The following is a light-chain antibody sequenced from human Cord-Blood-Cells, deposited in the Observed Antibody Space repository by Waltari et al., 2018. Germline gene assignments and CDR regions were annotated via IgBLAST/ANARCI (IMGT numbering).Light chain of an antibody. CDR2: EVS. CDR1: SSDVGSYNL. CDR3: CSYAGSWV. V-gene: IGLV2-23*02. J-gene: IGLJ3*02. Sequence: QSALTQPASVSGSPGQSITISCTGTSSDVGSYNLVSWYQQHPGKAPKLMICEVSKRRSGVSNRFSGSKSGNTASLTISVLQAEDEADYYCCSYAGSWVFGGGTKLTVL.